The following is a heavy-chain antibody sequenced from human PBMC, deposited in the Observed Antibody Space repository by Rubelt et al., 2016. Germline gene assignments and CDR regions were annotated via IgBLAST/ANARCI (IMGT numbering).Heavy chain of an antibody. J-gene: IGHJ4*02. D-gene: IGHD3-3*01. Sequence: QVQLVQSGAEVKKPGSSVKVSCKASGGTFSSFAINWVRQAPGQGLEWMGGIIPLFGTANYAQNFQGRVTITADESTSTAYMELSSLGSEDTAVYYCARGPVKSFDYDFWSGLGGAFDYWGQGTLVTVSS. CDR2: IIPLFGTA. CDR3: ARGPVKSFDYDFWSGLGGAFDY. V-gene: IGHV1-69*01. CDR1: GGTFSSFA.